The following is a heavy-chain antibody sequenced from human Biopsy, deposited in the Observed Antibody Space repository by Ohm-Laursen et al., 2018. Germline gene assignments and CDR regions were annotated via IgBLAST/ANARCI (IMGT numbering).Heavy chain of an antibody. J-gene: IGHJ5*02. Sequence: GTLSLTCTVSGGSISSSTTYYWAWLRQPPGKGLEWIGSIYNTETTFYNPSLKSRVTISFDTSTSQFSLKVSSVTAADTALYFCARHPTGFWFDPWGHGTLVTVSS. CDR2: IYNTETT. CDR3: ARHPTGFWFDP. CDR1: GGSISSSTTYY. V-gene: IGHV4-39*01.